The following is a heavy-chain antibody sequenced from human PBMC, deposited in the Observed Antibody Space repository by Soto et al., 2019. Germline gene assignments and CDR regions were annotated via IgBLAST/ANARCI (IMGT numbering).Heavy chain of an antibody. Sequence: QVLLQESGPGLVKPSQTLSLTCTVSGGSISSGGYFWSWIRQHPGKGLEWIGYIHYSGSTYYNPPLKSRVTVAVDTSKNQFSLKLRSVTAADTAVYYCAREERGYASGSVGYWGQGTLVTVSS. J-gene: IGHJ4*02. CDR2: IHYSGST. CDR3: AREERGYASGSVGY. V-gene: IGHV4-31*03. D-gene: IGHD3-10*01. CDR1: GGSISSGGYF.